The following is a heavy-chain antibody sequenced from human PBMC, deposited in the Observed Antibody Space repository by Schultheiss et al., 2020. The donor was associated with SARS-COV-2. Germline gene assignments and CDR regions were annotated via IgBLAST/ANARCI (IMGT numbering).Heavy chain of an antibody. Sequence: SGPTLVKPTQTLTLTCTFSGFSLSTSGVGVGWIRQPPGKALEWLAHIFSNDEKSYSTSLKSRLTISKDTSKSQVVLTMTNMDPVYTATYYCARIQYCSSTSCYMGGYYYYMDVWGKGTTVTVSS. V-gene: IGHV2-26*01. CDR3: ARIQYCSSTSCYMGGYYYYMDV. D-gene: IGHD2-2*02. CDR2: IFSNDEK. J-gene: IGHJ6*03. CDR1: GFSLSTSGVG.